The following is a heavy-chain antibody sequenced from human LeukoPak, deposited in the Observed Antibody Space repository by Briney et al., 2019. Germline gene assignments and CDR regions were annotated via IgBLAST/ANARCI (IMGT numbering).Heavy chain of an antibody. CDR1: GASVNSGAFF. CDR2: IYTAGST. D-gene: IGHD3-10*01. CDR3: VRDSGITKDAFDL. V-gene: IGHV4-61*02. Sequence: SETLSLTCTVSGASVNSGAFFWTWIRQSAGKGLEWMGRIYTAGSTNYNPALKSQVTIRLDTSKNQVFLSLTHVTVADTALYYCVRDSGITKDAFDLWGQGTMVTVSS. J-gene: IGHJ3*01.